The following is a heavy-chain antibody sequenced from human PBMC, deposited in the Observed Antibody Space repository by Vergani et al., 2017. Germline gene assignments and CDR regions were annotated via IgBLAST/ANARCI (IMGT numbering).Heavy chain of an antibody. CDR3: AAAVVVDAFDV. CDR1: GYFFSGYF. V-gene: IGHV1-2*02. J-gene: IGHJ3*01. Sequence: QVQLVQSGAEVKKPGASVRVSCKGYGYFFSGYFMHWVRQAPGQGLEWMGWINSKSGATNSAQKFQGRVTLTRDTTISTAYMELRSLTSDDTAVYYCAAAVVVDAFDVWAQGTMVTVSP. D-gene: IGHD2-15*01. CDR2: INSKSGAT.